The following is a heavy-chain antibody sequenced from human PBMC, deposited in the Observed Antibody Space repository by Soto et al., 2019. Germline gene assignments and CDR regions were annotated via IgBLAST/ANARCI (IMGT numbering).Heavy chain of an antibody. V-gene: IGHV1-2*02. CDR1: GFSFTGYY. CDR3: AKDLTRQLAYWLDP. D-gene: IGHD6-6*01. J-gene: IGHJ5*02. Sequence: ASVKVSCKASGFSFTGYYIHWLRQAPGQGLEWMGWINAHSGGTEYAQKFQGRVTLTRDTSISTAYRTLSSLRSDDTAIYYCAKDLTRQLAYWLDPWGQGTQVTVSS. CDR2: INAHSGGT.